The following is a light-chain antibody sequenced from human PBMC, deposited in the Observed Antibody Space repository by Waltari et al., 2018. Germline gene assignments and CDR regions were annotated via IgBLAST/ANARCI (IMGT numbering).Light chain of an antibody. J-gene: IGKJ1*01. Sequence: EIVLTQPPGTLSLSTGERATLSCRASQSVSRWLAWYQQKPGQPPRLPIYGASSRANGIPDRFSGSGSGTDFSLTISRLEPEDSAVYYCQKYGTLPATFGQGTKVEVK. V-gene: IGKV3-20*01. CDR2: GAS. CDR1: QSVSRW. CDR3: QKYGTLPAT.